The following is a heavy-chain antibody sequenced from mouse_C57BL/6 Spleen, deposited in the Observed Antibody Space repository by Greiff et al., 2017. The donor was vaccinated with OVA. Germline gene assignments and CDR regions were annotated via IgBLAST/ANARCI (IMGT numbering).Heavy chain of an antibody. J-gene: IGHJ2*01. Sequence: EVQGVESGGGLVKPGGSLKLSCAASGFTFSSYAMSWVRQTPEKRLEWVATISDGGSYTYYPDNVKGRFTISRDNAKNNLYVQMSHVKSEDTAMYYCAREDGGYFDDWGEGTTLTVSS. V-gene: IGHV5-4*01. CDR2: ISDGGSYT. CDR1: GFTFSSYA. D-gene: IGHD1-2*01. CDR3: AREDGGYFDD.